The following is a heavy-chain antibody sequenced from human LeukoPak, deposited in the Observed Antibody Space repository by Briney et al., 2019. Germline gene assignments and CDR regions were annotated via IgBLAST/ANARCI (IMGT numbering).Heavy chain of an antibody. J-gene: IGHJ4*02. CDR1: GGSFSGYY. CDR2: INHSGST. D-gene: IGHD3-16*01. V-gene: IGHV4-34*01. CDR3: ARYTYDYIWGGPPPFFDY. Sequence: ASETLSLTCAVYGGSFSGYYWSWIRQPPGKGLEWIGEINHSGSTNYNPSLKSRVTISVDTSKNQFSLKLSSVTAADTAVYYCARYTYDYIWGGPPPFFDYWGQGTLVTVSS.